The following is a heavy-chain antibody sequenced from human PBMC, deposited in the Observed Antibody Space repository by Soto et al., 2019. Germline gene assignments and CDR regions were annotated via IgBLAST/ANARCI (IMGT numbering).Heavy chain of an antibody. CDR2: ISYDGNNK. CDR1: GFSFSSYG. CDR3: AKDAGLSALWTHYYYGMDV. J-gene: IGHJ6*02. V-gene: IGHV3-30*18. Sequence: QVQLVESGGGAVQPGRSLRLSCAASGFSFSSYGIHWVRQVPGKGLEWVAVISYDGNNKYYADSVKGRFTISRDNSKNTLYLQMDSLRAEDTAVYYCAKDAGLSALWTHYYYGMDVWGQGTTVTVSS. D-gene: IGHD1-1*01.